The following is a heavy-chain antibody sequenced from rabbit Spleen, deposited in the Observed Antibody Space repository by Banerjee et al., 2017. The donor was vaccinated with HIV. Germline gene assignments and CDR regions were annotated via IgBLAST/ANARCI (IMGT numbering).Heavy chain of an antibody. J-gene: IGHJ4*01. CDR2: INASTGKP. D-gene: IGHD1-1*01. CDR1: GFSCSDRDV. CDR3: ARDLVGVIGWNFYL. V-gene: IGHV1S45*01. Sequence: QEQLVESGGGLVQPEGSLTLTCKASGFSCSDRDVMSWVRQAPGKGLEWIACINASTGKPVYATWAKGRFTISRTSSTTVTLRMTSLTAADRATYFCARDLVGVIGWNFYLWGPGTLVTVS.